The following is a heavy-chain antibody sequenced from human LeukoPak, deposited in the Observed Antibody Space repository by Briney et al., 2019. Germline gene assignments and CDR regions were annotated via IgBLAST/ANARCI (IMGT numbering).Heavy chain of an antibody. J-gene: IGHJ4*02. D-gene: IGHD6-19*01. CDR2: IWYDGRTK. V-gene: IGHV3-33*01. CDR3: AREWGRIAVAGGPGY. Sequence: GGSLRLSCEVSGFTFSNYGMHWVRQAPGKGLEWLALIWYDGRTKSHADSVKGRFTISRDNSANTLYLQMSSLRVEDTAVYYCAREWGRIAVAGGPGYWGQGARVTVSS. CDR1: GFTFSNYG.